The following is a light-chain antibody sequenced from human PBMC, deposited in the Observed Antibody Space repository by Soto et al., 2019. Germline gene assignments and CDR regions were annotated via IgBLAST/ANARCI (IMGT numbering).Light chain of an antibody. CDR2: DVS. Sequence: QSVLTQPPSASGSPGQSVTISCTGTSSDVGGYNYVSWYQQHPGKAPKLMIYDVSKRPSGVPDRFSGSKSGNTASLTVSGLQAEDEAYYYCSSYAGSNNLVFGGGTKLTVL. CDR3: SSYAGSNNLV. J-gene: IGLJ2*01. V-gene: IGLV2-8*01. CDR1: SSDVGGYNY.